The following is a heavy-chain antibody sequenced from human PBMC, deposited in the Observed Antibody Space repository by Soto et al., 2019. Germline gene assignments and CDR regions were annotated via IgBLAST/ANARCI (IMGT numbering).Heavy chain of an antibody. Sequence: QVQLQQWGAGLLKPSETLSLTCAVYGGSFSGYYWSWIRQPPGKGLEWIGEINHSGSTNYNPSLNSRVTISVATSKNQFSLKLSSVAAADTAVYYCARGRSSGWYYYYYGMDVWGQGTTVTVSS. J-gene: IGHJ6*02. CDR2: INHSGST. V-gene: IGHV4-34*01. CDR1: GGSFSGYY. CDR3: ARGRSSGWYYYYYGMDV. D-gene: IGHD6-19*01.